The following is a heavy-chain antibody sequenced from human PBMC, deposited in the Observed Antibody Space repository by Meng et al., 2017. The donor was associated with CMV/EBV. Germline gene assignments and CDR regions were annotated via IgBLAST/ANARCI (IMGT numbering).Heavy chain of an antibody. CDR1: GYSFTSCW. CDR2: IYPGDSDT. Sequence: LKVVCKRSGYSFTSCWVGGIRQMPGKGLEWMGIIYPGDSDTRYSPSFQGQVTISADKSISTAYLQWSSLKASDTAMYYCARRIGQFDPWGQGTLVTVSS. J-gene: IGHJ5*02. CDR3: ARRIGQFDP. D-gene: IGHD3/OR15-3a*01. V-gene: IGHV5-51*01.